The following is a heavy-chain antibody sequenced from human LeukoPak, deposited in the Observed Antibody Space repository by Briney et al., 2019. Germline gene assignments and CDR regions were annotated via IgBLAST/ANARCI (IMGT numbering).Heavy chain of an antibody. J-gene: IGHJ4*02. D-gene: IGHD2-15*01. V-gene: IGHV1-18*01. CDR3: ARADIVVVVAATSDFVY. CDR1: GYTFTSYG. Sequence: EASVKVSCKASGYTFTSYGISWVRQAPGQGLEWMGWISAYNGNTNYAQKLQGRVTMTTDTSTSTAYMELRSLRSDDTAVYYCARADIVVVVAATSDFVYWGQGTLVTVSS. CDR2: ISAYNGNT.